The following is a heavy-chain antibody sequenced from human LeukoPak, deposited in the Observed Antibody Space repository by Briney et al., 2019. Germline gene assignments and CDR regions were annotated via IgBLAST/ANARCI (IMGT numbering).Heavy chain of an antibody. D-gene: IGHD6-13*01. J-gene: IGHJ4*02. V-gene: IGHV1-18*01. CDR2: ISAYNGNT. Sequence: ASVKVSCKASGYTFTSYGITWVRQAPGQGLEWMGWISAYNGNTNYAQKFQGRVTMTTDTSTSTAYMELRSLRSDDTAVYYCARDQFPLYSSSWCPFDYWGQGTLVTVSS. CDR3: ARDQFPLYSSSWCPFDY. CDR1: GYTFTSYG.